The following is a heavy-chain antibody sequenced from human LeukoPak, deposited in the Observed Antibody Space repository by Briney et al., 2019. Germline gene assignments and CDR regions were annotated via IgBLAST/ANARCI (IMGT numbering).Heavy chain of an antibody. D-gene: IGHD3-22*01. CDR1: GLTFSSYE. Sequence: GGSLRLSCAASGLTFSSYEMNWVRQAPRKGLEWVSYISSSGSTIYYADSVKGRFTISRDNAKNSLYLQMNSLRAEDTAVYYCARDSSGYYSGFDYWGQGTLVTVSS. CDR3: ARDSSGYYSGFDY. CDR2: ISSSGSTI. J-gene: IGHJ4*02. V-gene: IGHV3-48*03.